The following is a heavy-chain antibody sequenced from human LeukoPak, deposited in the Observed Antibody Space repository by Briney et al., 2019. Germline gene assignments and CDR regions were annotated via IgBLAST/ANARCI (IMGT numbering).Heavy chain of an antibody. Sequence: GGSLRLSCAASGFTFSSYGMHWVRQAPGKGLEWVAFIRYDGSNKYYADSVKGRFTISRDNSKNTLYLQMNSLRAEDTAVYYCAKRIDIAVVPEAATHQAFDVWGQGTMVTVSS. D-gene: IGHD2-2*01. J-gene: IGHJ3*01. V-gene: IGHV3-30*02. CDR1: GFTFSSYG. CDR2: IRYDGSNK. CDR3: AKRIDIAVVPEAATHQAFDV.